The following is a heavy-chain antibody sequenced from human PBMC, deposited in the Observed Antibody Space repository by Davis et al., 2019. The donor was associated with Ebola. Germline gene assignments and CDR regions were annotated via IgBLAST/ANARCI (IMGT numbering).Heavy chain of an antibody. J-gene: IGHJ4*02. CDR2: ISSNGGST. V-gene: IGHV3-64D*06. D-gene: IGHD6-19*01. CDR1: GFTFSNYA. CDR3: VGRVAVAGSGQRDH. Sequence: GESLKISCSASGFTFSNYAMHWVRQAPGKGLEYVSAISSNGGSTYYADSVKGRFTISRDNSKNTLYLQISSLRPEDTAVYYCVGRVAVAGSGQRDHWGQGTLVTVSS.